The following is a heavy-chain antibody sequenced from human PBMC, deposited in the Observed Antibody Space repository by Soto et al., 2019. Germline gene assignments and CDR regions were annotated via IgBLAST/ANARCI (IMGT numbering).Heavy chain of an antibody. D-gene: IGHD2-2*01. CDR3: ARSTTWSYYYYGMDV. CDR1: GGSISSSSYY. CDR2: IYYSGST. Sequence: PSETLSITCTVSGGSISSSSYYWGWIRQPPGKGLEWIGSIYYSGSTYYNPSLKSRVTISVDTSKNQFSLKLSSVTAADTAVYYCARSTTWSYYYYGMDVWGQGTTVTVSS. V-gene: IGHV4-39*01. J-gene: IGHJ6*02.